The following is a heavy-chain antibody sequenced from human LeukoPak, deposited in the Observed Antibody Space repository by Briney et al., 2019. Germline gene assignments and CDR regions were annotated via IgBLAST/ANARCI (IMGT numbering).Heavy chain of an antibody. CDR1: GFTVSSSY. CDR3: ARGHVGYSYGFDY. CDR2: IFSGGTI. J-gene: IGHJ4*02. D-gene: IGHD5-18*01. V-gene: IGHV3-53*01. Sequence: PGGSLRLSCVASGFTVSSSYMSWVRHAPGKGLEWVSVIFSGGTIYYSDLVKGRITIARDNSKNTLYLQMNGLSAEDAAVYYCARGHVGYSYGFDYWGQGTLVTVSS.